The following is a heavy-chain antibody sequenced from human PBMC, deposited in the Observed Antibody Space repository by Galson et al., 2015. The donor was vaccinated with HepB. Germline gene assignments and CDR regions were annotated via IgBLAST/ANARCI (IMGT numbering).Heavy chain of an antibody. CDR1: GFTFSNYA. CDR2: ISDSGGST. J-gene: IGHJ4*02. V-gene: IGHV3-23*01. CDR3: ANVYSGSYYEGGVDY. Sequence: SLRLSCAASGFTFSNYAMTWVRQAPGKGLEWVPGISDSGGSTNYADSVKGRFTISRDNSKNTLYLKMDSLRVEDTAVYYCANVYSGSYYEGGVDYWGQGTLVTVSS. D-gene: IGHD1-26*01.